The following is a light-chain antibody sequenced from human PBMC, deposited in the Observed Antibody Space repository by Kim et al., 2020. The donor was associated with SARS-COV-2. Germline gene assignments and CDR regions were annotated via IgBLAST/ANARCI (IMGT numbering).Light chain of an antibody. J-gene: IGKJ4*01. Sequence: VSPGECSTPSCRASQTANSNLAWYQQKPGQAPRLLIYGASTRATDIPARFSGSGSGTDFTLTISCLQSEDFAVYYCQQYDKWPLTFGGGTKVDIK. CDR3: QQYDKWPLT. CDR1: QTANSN. V-gene: IGKV3-15*01. CDR2: GAS.